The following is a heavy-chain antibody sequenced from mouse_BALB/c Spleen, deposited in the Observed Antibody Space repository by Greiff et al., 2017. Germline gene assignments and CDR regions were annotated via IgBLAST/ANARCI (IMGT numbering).Heavy chain of an antibody. V-gene: IGHV1S81*02. D-gene: IGHD2-3*01. CDR1: GYTFTSYW. Sequence: VQLQQSGAELVKPGASVKLSCKASGYTFTSYWMHWVKQRPGQGLEWIGEINPSNGRTNYNEKFKSKATLTVDKSSSTAYMQLSSLTSEDSAVYYCARGDDGYYSFAYWGQGTLVTVSA. CDR2: INPSNGRT. J-gene: IGHJ3*01. CDR3: ARGDDGYYSFAY.